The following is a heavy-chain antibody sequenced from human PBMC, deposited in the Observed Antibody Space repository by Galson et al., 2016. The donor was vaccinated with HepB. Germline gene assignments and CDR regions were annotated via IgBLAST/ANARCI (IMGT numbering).Heavy chain of an antibody. V-gene: IGHV3-11*06. CDR3: ARDYQARNWFDP. Sequence: SLRLSCAASGFTFSDYYMNWIRQTPGKGLEWVSHIGGSGTYTNYADSVKGRFIISRDNAKNLLYLQMKSLRDEDTAVYYCARDYQARNWFDPWGQGTLVTVSS. CDR1: GFTFSDYY. J-gene: IGHJ5*02. CDR2: IGGSGTYT. D-gene: IGHD3-16*02.